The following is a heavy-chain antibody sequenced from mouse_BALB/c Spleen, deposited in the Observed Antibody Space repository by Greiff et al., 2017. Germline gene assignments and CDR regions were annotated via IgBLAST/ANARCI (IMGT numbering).Heavy chain of an antibody. Sequence: QVHVKQSGAELVKPGASVKLSCKASGYAFSSYWMNWVKQRPGQGLEWIGQIYPGDGDTNYNGKFKGKATLTADKSSSTAYMQLSSLTSEDSAVYFCARGTTDYDPMDYWGQGTSVTVSS. V-gene: IGHV1-80*01. CDR2: IYPGDGDT. J-gene: IGHJ4*01. D-gene: IGHD2-4*01. CDR1: GYAFSSYW. CDR3: ARGTTDYDPMDY.